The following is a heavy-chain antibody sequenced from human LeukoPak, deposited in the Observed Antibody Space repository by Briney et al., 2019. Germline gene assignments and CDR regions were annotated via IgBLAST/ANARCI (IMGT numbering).Heavy chain of an antibody. CDR2: MNPNSGNT. Sequence: GASVKVSCKAFGCTFTSYDINWVRQATGQGLEWMGWMNPNSGNTGYAQKFQGRVTMTRNTSISTAYMELSSLRSEDTAVYYCARAPSITGTTPPGYWGQGTLVTVSS. CDR1: GCTFTSYD. CDR3: ARAPSITGTTPPGY. V-gene: IGHV1-8*01. J-gene: IGHJ4*02. D-gene: IGHD1-7*01.